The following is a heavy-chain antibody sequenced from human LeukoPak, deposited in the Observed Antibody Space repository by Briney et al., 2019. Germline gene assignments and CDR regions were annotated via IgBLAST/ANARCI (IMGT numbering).Heavy chain of an antibody. D-gene: IGHD3-16*01. CDR1: GGSISSYY. V-gene: IGHV4-4*07. CDR3: ARDVRQQPLEGGFDN. CDR2: IFSSGST. J-gene: IGHJ4*02. Sequence: SETLSLTCTVSGGSISSYYWSWIRQPAGKGLEWIGRIFSSGSTSYNPSLKSRVTMSVDTSKNQFSLKVTSVTAADTAVCYCARDVRQQPLEGGFDNWGQGTLVTVSS.